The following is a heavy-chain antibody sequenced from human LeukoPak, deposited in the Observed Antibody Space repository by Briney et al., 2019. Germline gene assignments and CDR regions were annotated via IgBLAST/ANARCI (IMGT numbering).Heavy chain of an antibody. D-gene: IGHD6-13*01. CDR2: IYSGGTT. V-gene: IGHV3-53*01. Sequence: PGGSLRLSCTASGFTVRNNYMNWVRQAPRKGLEWVALIYSGGTTNYADSVKGRFTISRDNSKNTLYLQMTNVTVEDTAVYYCARDPPGIAASVSGGWGQGTLVTVSS. CDR1: GFTVRNNY. J-gene: IGHJ4*02. CDR3: ARDPPGIAASVSGG.